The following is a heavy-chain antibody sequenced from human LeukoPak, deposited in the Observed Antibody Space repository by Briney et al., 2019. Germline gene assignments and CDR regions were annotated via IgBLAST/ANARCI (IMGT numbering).Heavy chain of an antibody. CDR3: ASGYFGYYFDY. D-gene: IGHD3-22*01. CDR2: VYYSGST. V-gene: IGHV4-39*07. J-gene: IGHJ4*02. CDR1: GGSLRSGSSY. Sequence: SETLSLTCTVSGGSLRSGSSYWVWIRQPPGKGLEWIVSVYYSGSTYYNPSLESRVTMSVDTSKSQFSLKLSSVTAADTAVYYCASGYFGYYFDYWGQGTLVTVSS.